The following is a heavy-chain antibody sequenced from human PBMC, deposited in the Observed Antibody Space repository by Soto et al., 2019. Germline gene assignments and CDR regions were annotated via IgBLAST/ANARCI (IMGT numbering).Heavy chain of an antibody. J-gene: IGHJ6*03. Sequence: QVQLQESGPGLVKPSETLSLTCTVSGGSISSYHWSWIRQTPGKGLEWIGNIYYSGSTNYNPSLKSLATISVDTSKNQFSLKLTSVTAADTAVYFCAKDGGTSRYYYYMDVWGKGTTVTVSS. CDR3: AKDGGTSRYYYYMDV. V-gene: IGHV4-59*01. CDR1: GGSISSYH. CDR2: IYYSGST. D-gene: IGHD2-2*01.